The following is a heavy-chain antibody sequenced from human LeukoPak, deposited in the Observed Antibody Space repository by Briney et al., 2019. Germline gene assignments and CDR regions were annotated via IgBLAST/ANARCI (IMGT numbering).Heavy chain of an antibody. CDR3: AGVGIVLAGPFDD. CDR1: GFTFSDYY. CDR2: MSGRGFPI. J-gene: IGHJ4*02. V-gene: IGHV3-11*01. D-gene: IGHD1-26*01. Sequence: GGSLRLSCAASGFTFSDYYMSWIRQAPGKGLEWISYMSGRGFPIYYADSVKGRFTISRDNAKNSLFLQMSNLRADDTAVYYCAGVGIVLAGPFDDWGQGTLATVSS.